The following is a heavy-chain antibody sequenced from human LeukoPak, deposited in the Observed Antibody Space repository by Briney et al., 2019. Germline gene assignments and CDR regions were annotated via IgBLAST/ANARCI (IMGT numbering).Heavy chain of an antibody. D-gene: IGHD4-17*01. V-gene: IGHV3-21*01. CDR3: ARDKYGDYVVDY. J-gene: IGHJ4*02. CDR2: ISSSSSYI. CDR1: GFTFSSYS. Sequence: PGGSLRLSCVASGFTFSSYSMNWVRQAPGKGLEWVSSISSSSSYIYYADSVKGRFTISRDNAKNSLYLQMNSLRAKDTAVYYCARDKYGDYVVDYWGQGTLVTVSS.